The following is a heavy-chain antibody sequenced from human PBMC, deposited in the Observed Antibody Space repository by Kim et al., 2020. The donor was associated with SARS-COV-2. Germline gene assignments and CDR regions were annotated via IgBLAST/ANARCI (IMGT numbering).Heavy chain of an antibody. D-gene: IGHD1-26*01. CDR3: ARGGGELPFDY. Sequence: RYPQKFQRRVTLTRDTSTSTVYMELSSLRSEDTAVYYCARGGGELPFDYWGQGTLVTVSS. V-gene: IGHV1-46*01. J-gene: IGHJ4*02.